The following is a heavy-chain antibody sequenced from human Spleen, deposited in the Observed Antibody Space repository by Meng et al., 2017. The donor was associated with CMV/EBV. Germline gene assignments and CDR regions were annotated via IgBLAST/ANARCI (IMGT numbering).Heavy chain of an antibody. D-gene: IGHD6-6*01. CDR2: IWYDGSNK. CDR1: GFTFSSYG. J-gene: IGHJ4*02. CDR3: AKHSISSSSTLDY. Sequence: GESLKISCAASGFTFSSYGMHWVRQAPGKGLEWVAVIWYDGSNKYYADSMKGRFTISRDNSKNTLYLQMNSLRAEDTAVYYCAKHSISSSSTLDYWGQGTLVTVSS. V-gene: IGHV3-33*06.